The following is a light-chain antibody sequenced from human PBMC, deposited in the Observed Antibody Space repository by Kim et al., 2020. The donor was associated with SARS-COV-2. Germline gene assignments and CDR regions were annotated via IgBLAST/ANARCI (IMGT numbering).Light chain of an antibody. V-gene: IGLV3-19*01. J-gene: IGLJ2*01. CDR1: SLRIFY. CDR2: GKN. Sequence: SSELTQDPAVSVALGQTVRITCQGDSLRIFYASWYQQKPGQAPILVIYGKNNRPSGIPDRFSGSSSGNTASLTITGAQAEDEADYYCNSRDTSGNHVVLG. CDR3: NSRDTSGNHVV.